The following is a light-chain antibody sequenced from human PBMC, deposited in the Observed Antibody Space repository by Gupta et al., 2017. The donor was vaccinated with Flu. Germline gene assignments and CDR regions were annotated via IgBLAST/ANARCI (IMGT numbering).Light chain of an antibody. CDR1: SANVGSNY. J-gene: IGLJ3*02. Sequence: QPVLTQPPSASGSPGLWVTVSCSGSSANVGSNYVYWYRQLPGTAPKLLIYRSNQRPSGVPDRFSGSKSGTSASLAISGLRSEDEADYYCAAWDDSLSGQVFGGGTRLTVL. CDR2: RSN. V-gene: IGLV1-47*01. CDR3: AAWDDSLSGQV.